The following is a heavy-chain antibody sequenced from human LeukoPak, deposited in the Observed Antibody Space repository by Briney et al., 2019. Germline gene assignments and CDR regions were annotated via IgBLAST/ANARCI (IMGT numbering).Heavy chain of an antibody. CDR3: AKEATARKWLVWGNFDH. CDR1: GFSFNNDA. D-gene: IGHD6-19*01. J-gene: IGHJ4*02. V-gene: IGHV3-23*01. Sequence: GGSLRLSCVGSGFSFNNDAMSWVRQALGKGLEWVAAIGGSGRATYDADSVRGRFTVSRDNSKNTLYLQMNNLRVEDTAVYFCAKEATARKWLVWGNFDHWGQGTQVTVS. CDR2: IGGSGRAT.